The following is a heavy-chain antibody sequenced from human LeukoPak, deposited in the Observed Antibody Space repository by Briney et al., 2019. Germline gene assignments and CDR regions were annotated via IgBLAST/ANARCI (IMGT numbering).Heavy chain of an antibody. CDR3: ARDASLEGWFDP. CDR1: GFTFSSYG. V-gene: IGHV3-30*02. J-gene: IGHJ5*02. Sequence: GGSLRLSCAASGFTFSSYGMHWVRQAPGKGLEWVAFIRYDGSNKYYADSVKGRFTISRDNSKNTLYLQMNSLRAEDTAVYYCARDASLEGWFDPWGQGTLVTVSS. CDR2: IRYDGSNK. D-gene: IGHD1-1*01.